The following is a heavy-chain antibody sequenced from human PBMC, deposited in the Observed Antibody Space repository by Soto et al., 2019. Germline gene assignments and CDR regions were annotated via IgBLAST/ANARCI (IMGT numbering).Heavy chain of an antibody. CDR1: GFTFSSYA. CDR2: ISYDGSNK. CDR3: AREWVVGAVGGKAGYYYGMDV. Sequence: QVQLVESGGGVVQPGRSLRLSCAASGFTFSSYAMHWVRQAPGKGLEWVAVISYDGSNKYYADSVKGRFTISRDNSKNTLYLQMNSLRAEDTAVYYCAREWVVGAVGGKAGYYYGMDVWGQGTTATVSS. J-gene: IGHJ6*02. D-gene: IGHD1-26*01. V-gene: IGHV3-30-3*01.